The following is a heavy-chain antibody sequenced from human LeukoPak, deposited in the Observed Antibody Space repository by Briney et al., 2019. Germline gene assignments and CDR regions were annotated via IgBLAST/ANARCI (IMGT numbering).Heavy chain of an antibody. CDR2: INPDSGGP. CDR3: GIATTNAYDI. CDR1: GYTFTAYH. J-gene: IGHJ3*02. D-gene: IGHD1/OR15-1a*01. V-gene: IGHV1-2*02. Sequence: ASVKVSCKASGYTFTAYHMHWVRQAPGQGLEWMGWINPDSGGPNYAQKFQGRVTLTTDTSISTAYMELTRLRSDDTAVYFCGIATTNAYDIWGQGTMVTVSS.